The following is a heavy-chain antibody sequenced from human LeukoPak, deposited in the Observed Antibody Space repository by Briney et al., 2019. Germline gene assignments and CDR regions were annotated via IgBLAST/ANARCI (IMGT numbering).Heavy chain of an antibody. CDR1: GFTVSSNY. CDR3: ARGSYGYEFYFDY. V-gene: IGHV3-66*02. J-gene: IGHJ4*02. D-gene: IGHD5-18*01. Sequence: PGGSLRLSCAASGFTVSSNYMSWVRQAPGKGLEWVSVIYSGGSAYYADSVKGRFTISRDNSKNTLYLQMNSLRAEDTAVYYCARGSYGYEFYFDYWGQGTLVTVSS. CDR2: IYSGGSA.